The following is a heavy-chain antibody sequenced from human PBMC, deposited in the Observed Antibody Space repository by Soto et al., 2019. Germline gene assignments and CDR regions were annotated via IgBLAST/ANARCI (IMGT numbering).Heavy chain of an antibody. J-gene: IGHJ4*02. CDR2: IKSKFDGGTT. Sequence: GGSLRLSCAASGFTFSSAWMTWVRQAPGKGLECVGQIKSKFDGGTTDYGAPVKGRFTISRDDSKNTLYLQMNSLKTEDTAVYYCTTGHCRGDNCYGALDYWGQGTLVTVSS. CDR3: TTGHCRGDNCYGALDY. V-gene: IGHV3-15*01. D-gene: IGHD2-21*02. CDR1: GFTFSSAW.